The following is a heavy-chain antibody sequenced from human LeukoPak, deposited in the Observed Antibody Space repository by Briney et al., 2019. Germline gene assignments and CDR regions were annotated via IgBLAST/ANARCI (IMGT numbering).Heavy chain of an antibody. J-gene: IGHJ4*02. CDR3: ARSGSPTPYYFDY. Sequence: SETLSLTCGVSGGSISGTNWWSWVRQPPGQGLEWIGEISLAGQTNYNPSLNGRVTMSLDKSSNQLSLHLTSVTAADTAVYYCARSGSPTPYYFDYWGQGTLVTVSS. V-gene: IGHV4/OR15-8*02. CDR2: ISLAGQT. CDR1: GGSISGTNW. D-gene: IGHD3-10*01.